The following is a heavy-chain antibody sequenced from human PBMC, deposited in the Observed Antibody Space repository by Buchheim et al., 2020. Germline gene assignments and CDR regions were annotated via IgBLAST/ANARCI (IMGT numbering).Heavy chain of an antibody. CDR2: ISSTGVST. CDR3: AKLHSNVGSAMDV. Sequence: EVQLLESGGGLVQPGGSLRLSCAASGFTFSSYAVTWVRQAPGKGLEWVSSISSTGVSTYDADSVKGRFTISRDNFKSPLYLQMNSLRVEDTAVFYCAKLHSNVGSAMDVWGQGTT. J-gene: IGHJ6*02. CDR1: GFTFSSYA. D-gene: IGHD1-26*01. V-gene: IGHV3-23*01.